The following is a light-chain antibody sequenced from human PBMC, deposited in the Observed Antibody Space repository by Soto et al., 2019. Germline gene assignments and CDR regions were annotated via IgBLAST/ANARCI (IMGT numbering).Light chain of an antibody. CDR2: GAS. CDR3: QQYSDWPPLT. CDR1: QSVNNH. Sequence: EIVMTQSPATLSVSPGERATLSCRASQSVNNHLAWYQQKPGQSPRLLIYGASTRATGIPARFSGSGSGTEFTLTISSLESEDFAVYYCQQYSDWPPLTFGGGTKVEIK. V-gene: IGKV3-15*01. J-gene: IGKJ4*01.